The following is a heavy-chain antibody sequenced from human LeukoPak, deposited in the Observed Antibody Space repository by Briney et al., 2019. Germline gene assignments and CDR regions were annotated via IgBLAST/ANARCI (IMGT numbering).Heavy chain of an antibody. V-gene: IGHV4-39*01. CDR1: GGSISTSSHY. J-gene: IGHJ6*02. Sequence: SETLSLTCTVSGGSISTSSHYRGWVRQPPVKGPEWIGSFYYSGSTYYNPSLKSRVTISVDSSKNQFSLNLSSVTATDTAVYYCARHDCTSSSCNQFYGMDVWGQGTTVTVSS. CDR3: ARHDCTSSSCNQFYGMDV. CDR2: FYYSGST. D-gene: IGHD2-2*01.